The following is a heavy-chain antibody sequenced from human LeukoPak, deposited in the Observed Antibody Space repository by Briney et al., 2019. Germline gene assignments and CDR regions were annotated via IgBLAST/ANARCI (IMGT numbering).Heavy chain of an antibody. J-gene: IGHJ4*02. Sequence: SETLSLTCTVSGASINSYYWSWIRQPPGKGLEWIGRIYGSGETNYNPSLKSRVTVSLDTSKNQIPLKLSSVTAADTAVYYCASGIQWTGNNFWGQGTLVTVSS. CDR2: IYGSGET. V-gene: IGHV4-4*07. D-gene: IGHD3/OR15-3a*01. CDR3: ASGIQWTGNNF. CDR1: GASINSYY.